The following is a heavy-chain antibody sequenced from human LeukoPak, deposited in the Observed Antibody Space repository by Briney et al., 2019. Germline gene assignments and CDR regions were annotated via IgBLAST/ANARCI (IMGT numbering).Heavy chain of an antibody. CDR2: IYYSGST. V-gene: IGHV4-59*08. J-gene: IGHJ5*02. D-gene: IGHD1-26*01. CDR3: ARHTYSGSYSGFDP. Sequence: SETLSLTCTVSGGSISSYYWSWIRQPPGKGLEWIGYIYYSGSTNYNPSLKSRVTISVDTSKSQFSLKLSSVTAADTAVYYCARHTYSGSYSGFDPWGQGTLVTVSS. CDR1: GGSISSYY.